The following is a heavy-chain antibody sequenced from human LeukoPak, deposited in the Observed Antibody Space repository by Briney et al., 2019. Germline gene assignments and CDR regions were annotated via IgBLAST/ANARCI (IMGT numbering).Heavy chain of an antibody. CDR1: GHTFINSA. CDR2: ISPYNGYT. CDR3: ARVGTSYDGLIDY. D-gene: IGHD1-26*01. V-gene: IGHV1-18*01. J-gene: IGHJ4*02. Sequence: ASAKVSCKASGHTFINSAIGWVRQAPGQGLEWMGWISPYNGYTKYAESLQGRVTMTTDTSTSTAYMELRSLRSDDTAMYYCARVGTSYDGLIDYWGQGTRVTVSS.